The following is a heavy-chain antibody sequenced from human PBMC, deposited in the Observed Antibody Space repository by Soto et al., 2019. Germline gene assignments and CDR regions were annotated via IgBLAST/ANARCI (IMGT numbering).Heavy chain of an antibody. D-gene: IGHD3-22*01. J-gene: IGHJ5*02. CDR3: ARDRGDYYDSSGYSNWFDP. V-gene: IGHV1-69*13. Sequence: SVKVSCKASGGTFSSYAISWVRQAPGQGLEWMGGIIPIFGTANYAQKFQGRVTITADESTSTAYMELSSLRSEDTAVYYCARDRGDYYDSSGYSNWFDPWGQGTLVTVYS. CDR2: IIPIFGTA. CDR1: GGTFSSYA.